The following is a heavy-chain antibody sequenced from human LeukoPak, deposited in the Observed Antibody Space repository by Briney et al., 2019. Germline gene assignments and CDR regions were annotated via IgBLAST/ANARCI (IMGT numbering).Heavy chain of an antibody. D-gene: IGHD3-22*01. CDR1: GGSISSYY. Sequence: PSETLSLTCTVSGGSISSYYWSWIRQPPGKGLEWIGYIYYSGSTNYNPSLKSRVTISVDTSKNQFSLKLSSVTAAGTAVYYCAGGYYYDSSGYYYYWGQGTLVTVSS. V-gene: IGHV4-59*08. CDR3: AGGYYYDSSGYYYY. CDR2: IYYSGST. J-gene: IGHJ4*02.